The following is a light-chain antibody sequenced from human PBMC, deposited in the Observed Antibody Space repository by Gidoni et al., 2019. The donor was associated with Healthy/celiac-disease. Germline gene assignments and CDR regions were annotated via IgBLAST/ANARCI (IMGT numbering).Light chain of an antibody. J-gene: IGKJ1*01. CDR1: QSVSSN. CDR3: QQYNNWPLWT. V-gene: IGKV3-15*01. Sequence: EIVMTQSPATLSVSPGERATLSCRASQSVSSNLAWYQQKPGQAPRLLSYGASTMATGIPARFSGSGSGTEFTLTISSLQSEDFAVYYCQQYNNWPLWTFGQGTKVEIK. CDR2: GAS.